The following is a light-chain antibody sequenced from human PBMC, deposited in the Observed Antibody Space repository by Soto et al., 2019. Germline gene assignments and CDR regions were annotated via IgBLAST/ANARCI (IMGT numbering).Light chain of an antibody. J-gene: IGLJ1*01. V-gene: IGLV1-40*01. CDR1: SSNIGAGYD. CDR3: QSYDSSRSYV. Sequence: QSVLTQPPSASGTPGQRVTIPCTGSSSNIGAGYDVHWYQQLPGTVPKLLIYGNSNRPSGVPDRFSGSKSGTSASLAITGLQAEDEADYYCQSYDSSRSYVFGTGTKLTVL. CDR2: GNS.